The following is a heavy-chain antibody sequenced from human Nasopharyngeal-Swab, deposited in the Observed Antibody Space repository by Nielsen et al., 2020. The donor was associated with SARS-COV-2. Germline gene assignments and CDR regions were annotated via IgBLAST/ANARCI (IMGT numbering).Heavy chain of an antibody. Sequence: SLKISCAASGYTFNSYAMHWVRQTPGKGLEWVAVISYDGSNKYYADSVKGRFTISRDNSKNTLYLQMNSLRAEDTAVYYCARGRTGNYYYGMDVWGQGTTVTVSS. CDR2: ISYDGSNK. V-gene: IGHV3-30-3*01. CDR3: ARGRTGNYYYGMDV. J-gene: IGHJ6*02. CDR1: GYTFNSYA. D-gene: IGHD1/OR15-1a*01.